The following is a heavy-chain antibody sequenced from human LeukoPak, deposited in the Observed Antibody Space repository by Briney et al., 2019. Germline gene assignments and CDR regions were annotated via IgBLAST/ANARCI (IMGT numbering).Heavy chain of an antibody. Sequence: PSETLSLTCAVSGGSISDYYWSWIRQAPGKGLEWVSAISGSGGSTYYADSVKGRFTISRDNSKNTLYLQMNSLRAEDTAVYYCAKFDGYSYGYDYWGQGTLVTVSS. CDR2: ISGSGGST. V-gene: IGHV3-23*01. CDR1: GGSISDYY. J-gene: IGHJ4*02. D-gene: IGHD5-18*01. CDR3: AKFDGYSYGYDY.